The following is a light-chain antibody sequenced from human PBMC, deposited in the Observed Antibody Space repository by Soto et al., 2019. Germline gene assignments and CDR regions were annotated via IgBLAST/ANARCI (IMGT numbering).Light chain of an antibody. CDR3: QSYDSSLSDWV. CDR1: SSNIGAGYD. Sequence: QSVLTQPPSVSGAPGQRVTISCTGSSSNIGAGYDVHWYQQLPGTAPKLLIYGNSNRPSGVPDRFSGSKSGTSASLAITGLRAEDEADYYCQSYDSSLSDWVFGAGTKLTVL. J-gene: IGLJ3*02. CDR2: GNS. V-gene: IGLV1-40*01.